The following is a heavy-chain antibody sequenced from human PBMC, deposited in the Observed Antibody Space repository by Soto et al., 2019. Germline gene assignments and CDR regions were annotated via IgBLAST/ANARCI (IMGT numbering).Heavy chain of an antibody. V-gene: IGHV3-30-3*01. D-gene: IGHD2-15*01. Sequence: QVQLVESGGGVVQPGRSLRLSCAASGFTFSSYAMHWVRQAPGKGLEWVAVISYDGSNKYYADSVKGRFTISRDNSKNTLYLQMNSLRAEDTVVYYCASGLLSYFSCGSCYVNDAFDIWGQGTMVTVSS. CDR2: ISYDGSNK. CDR1: GFTFSSYA. J-gene: IGHJ3*02. CDR3: ASGLLSYFSCGSCYVNDAFDI.